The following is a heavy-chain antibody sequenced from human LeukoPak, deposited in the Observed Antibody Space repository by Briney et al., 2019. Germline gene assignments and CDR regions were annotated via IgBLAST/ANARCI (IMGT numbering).Heavy chain of an antibody. Sequence: PSETLSLTCTVSGGSISSYYWSWIRQPPGKGLEWIGYIYYSGTTNYNPSLKSRVTMSVDTSKNQFSLKLSSVTAADTAVYYCARVTRAGKLDYWGQGTLVTVSS. CDR2: IYYSGTT. D-gene: IGHD7-27*01. V-gene: IGHV4-59*12. CDR3: ARVTRAGKLDY. J-gene: IGHJ4*02. CDR1: GGSISSYY.